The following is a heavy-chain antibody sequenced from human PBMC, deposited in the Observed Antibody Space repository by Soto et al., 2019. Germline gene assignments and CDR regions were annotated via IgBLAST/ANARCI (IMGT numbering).Heavy chain of an antibody. Sequence: QVQLVESGGGVVQPGRSLRLSCAASGFTFSSYGRHWVRQAPGKGLEWVAVIWYDGSNKYYADSVKGRFTISRDNSKNTLYLQMNSLRAEDTAVYYCARDVPHLAVGEGSWFDPWGQGTLVTVSS. D-gene: IGHD6-19*01. CDR2: IWYDGSNK. J-gene: IGHJ5*02. CDR1: GFTFSSYG. CDR3: ARDVPHLAVGEGSWFDP. V-gene: IGHV3-33*01.